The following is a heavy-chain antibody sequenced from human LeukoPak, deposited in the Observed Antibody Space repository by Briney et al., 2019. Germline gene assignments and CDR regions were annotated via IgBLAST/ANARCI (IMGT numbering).Heavy chain of an antibody. D-gene: IGHD3-9*01. CDR1: GGSISSLY. Sequence: KPSETLSLTCSVSGGSISSLYWTWIRQPPGKGLEWIGFIDYSGSSNYNPSLKSRVTISADPSKNQFSLNLTSVTAADTAVYFCARDHSVADWAAGIWGRGTMVTVSS. V-gene: IGHV4-59*01. J-gene: IGHJ3*02. CDR2: IDYSGSS. CDR3: ARDHSVADWAAGI.